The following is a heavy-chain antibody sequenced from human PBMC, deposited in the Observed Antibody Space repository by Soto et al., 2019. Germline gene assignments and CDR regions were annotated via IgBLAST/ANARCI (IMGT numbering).Heavy chain of an antibody. CDR2: IYYSGSP. CDR1: GGSISSYY. Sequence: QVQLQESGPGLVKPSETLSLTCTVSGGSISSYYWSWIRQPPGKGLEWIGYIYYSGSPNYNPSLKSRVTISVDTYKNQYSLKLSSVTAADTAVYYCARLFPAEGNYYYSGRDFWGQCTTVTVSS. V-gene: IGHV4-59*01. D-gene: IGHD2-2*01. CDR3: ARLFPAEGNYYYSGRDF. J-gene: IGHJ6*02.